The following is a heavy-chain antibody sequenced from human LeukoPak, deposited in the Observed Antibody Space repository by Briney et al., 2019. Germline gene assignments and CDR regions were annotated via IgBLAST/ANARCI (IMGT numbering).Heavy chain of an antibody. CDR1: GFTFRTYS. D-gene: IGHD1-26*01. CDR2: INWNGGST. V-gene: IGHV3-20*04. CDR3: ARDQDGSPGAFDI. J-gene: IGHJ3*02. Sequence: GGSLRLSCAASGFTFRTYSMNWVRQAPGKGLEWVSGINWNGGSTGYADSVKGRFTISRDNAKNSLYLQMNSLRAEDTALYYCARDQDGSPGAFDIWGQGTMVTVSS.